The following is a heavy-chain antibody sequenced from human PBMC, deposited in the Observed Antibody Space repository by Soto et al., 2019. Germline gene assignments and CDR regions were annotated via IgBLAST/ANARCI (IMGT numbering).Heavy chain of an antibody. V-gene: IGHV1-69*01. Sequence: QVQLVQSGAEVQKPGSSVKVSCKASGGTFSSYAISWVRQAPGQGLEWMGGIIPIFGTANYAQKFQGRVTITADESTSTAYMELSSLRSEDTAVYYCARDLYGSGSYRYYYYGMDVWGQGTTVTVSS. CDR1: GGTFSSYA. D-gene: IGHD3-10*01. J-gene: IGHJ6*02. CDR3: ARDLYGSGSYRYYYYGMDV. CDR2: IIPIFGTA.